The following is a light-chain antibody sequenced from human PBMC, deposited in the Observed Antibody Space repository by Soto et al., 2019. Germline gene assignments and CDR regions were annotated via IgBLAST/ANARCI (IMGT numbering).Light chain of an antibody. V-gene: IGLV2-14*01. CDR3: TSFTTTCAVI. Sequence: QSVLSQPASVSGSPGQSITISCTGTSSDIGRYNYVSWYQQHPGMAPQLLIYEVSDRPSGVSNRFSGSKSGNTASLTISGLQVKAEADYFCTSFTTTCAVIFGGGTKVT. CDR1: SSDIGRYNY. CDR2: EVS. J-gene: IGLJ2*01.